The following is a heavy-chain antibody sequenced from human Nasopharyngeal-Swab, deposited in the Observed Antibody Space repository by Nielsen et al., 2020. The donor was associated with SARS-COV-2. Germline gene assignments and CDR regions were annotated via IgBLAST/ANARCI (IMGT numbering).Heavy chain of an antibody. J-gene: IGHJ4*02. Sequence: WVRQAPGQGLEWMGWMNPNSGNTGYAQKFQGRVTMTRDTSTSTVYMELSSLRSEDTAVYYCAREDIVGPLLDYWGQGTLVTVSS. CDR2: MNPNSGNT. CDR3: AREDIVGPLLDY. D-gene: IGHD1-26*01. V-gene: IGHV1-8*01.